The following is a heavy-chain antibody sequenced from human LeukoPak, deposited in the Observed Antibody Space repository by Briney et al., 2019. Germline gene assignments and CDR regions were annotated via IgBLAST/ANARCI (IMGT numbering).Heavy chain of an antibody. CDR2: ISGTGGST. CDR3: AKNSGYGIGYTCPPVY. D-gene: IGHD2-15*01. J-gene: IGHJ4*02. CDR1: GFTFSNYA. V-gene: IGHV3-23*01. Sequence: GGSLRLSCAASGFTFSNYAMNWVRQAPGKGLEWVSVISGTGGSTHYADSVKGRFTMSRDNSKNTVYLQRNSLRAGDTALYYCAKNSGYGIGYTCPPVYWGRETRVTVSS.